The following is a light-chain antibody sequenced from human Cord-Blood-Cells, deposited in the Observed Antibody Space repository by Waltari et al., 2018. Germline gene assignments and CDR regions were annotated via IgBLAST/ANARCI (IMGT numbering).Light chain of an antibody. CDR2: GNS. CDR3: QSSDSSLRGSV. J-gene: IGLJ2*01. Sequence: QSVLTQPPSVSGAPRQRVPISCTGTSSTPRAGYAVHLYQQLPGTAPTLLIYGNSNRPSGVPDPISVSKSGTSASLAITGLQDEDEADDYCQSSDSSLRGSVFGGGTKLTVL. V-gene: IGLV1-40*01. CDR1: SSTPRAGYA.